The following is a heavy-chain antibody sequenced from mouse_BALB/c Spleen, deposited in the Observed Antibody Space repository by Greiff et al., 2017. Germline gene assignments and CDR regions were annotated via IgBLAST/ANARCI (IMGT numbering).Heavy chain of an antibody. D-gene: IGHD1-2*01. CDR2: INSNGGST. J-gene: IGHJ4*01. Sequence: EVKLVESGGGLVKLGGSLKLSCAASGFTFSSYYMSWVRQTPEKRLELVAAINSNGGSTYYPDTVKGRFTISRDNAKNTLYLQMSSLKSEDTALYYCARQRGTTATTDYYAMDYWGQGTSVTVSS. CDR3: ARQRGTTATTDYYAMDY. V-gene: IGHV5-6-2*01. CDR1: GFTFSSYY.